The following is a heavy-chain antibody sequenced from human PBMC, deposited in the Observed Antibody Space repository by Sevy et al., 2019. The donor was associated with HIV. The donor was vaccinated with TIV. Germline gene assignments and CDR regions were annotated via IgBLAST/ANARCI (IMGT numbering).Heavy chain of an antibody. Sequence: GGSLRLSCAASGFTFSSYSMNWVRQAPGKGLEWVSYISSSSSTRYYADSVKGRFTISRDNAKNSLYLQMNSLRAEDTAVYYCARGNYYYYGMDVWGQGTTVTVSS. V-gene: IGHV3-48*01. J-gene: IGHJ6*02. CDR3: ARGNYYYYGMDV. CDR2: ISSSSSTR. CDR1: GFTFSSYS.